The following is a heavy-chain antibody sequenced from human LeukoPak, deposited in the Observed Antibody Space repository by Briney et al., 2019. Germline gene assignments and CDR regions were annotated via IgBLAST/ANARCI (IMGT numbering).Heavy chain of an antibody. CDR3: ARRGYYDSSGYAFDP. V-gene: IGHV3-23*01. CDR1: GFTFSSYA. D-gene: IGHD3-22*01. J-gene: IGHJ5*02. CDR2: ISTGGRGT. Sequence: QPGGSLRLSCAASGFTFSSYAMSWVRQAPRKGLEWVSGISTGGRGTYYADSVKGRFTISRDNSKNTLYLQMDSLRAEDTAIYYCARRGYYDSSGYAFDPWGQGTLVTVSS.